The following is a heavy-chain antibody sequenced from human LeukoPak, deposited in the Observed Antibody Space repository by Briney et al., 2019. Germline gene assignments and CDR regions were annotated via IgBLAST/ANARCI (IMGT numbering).Heavy chain of an antibody. CDR2: ISSSSSYI. V-gene: IGHV3-21*01. J-gene: IGHJ4*02. D-gene: IGHD1-26*01. Sequence: PGGSLRLSCAASGFTFSSYSMNWVRQAPGKGLEWVSSISSSSSYIYYADSVKGRFTISRDNAKNSLYLQMNSLRAEDTAVYYCARVVGGSYSTFDYWGQGTLVTVSS. CDR3: ARVVGGSYSTFDY. CDR1: GFTFSSYS.